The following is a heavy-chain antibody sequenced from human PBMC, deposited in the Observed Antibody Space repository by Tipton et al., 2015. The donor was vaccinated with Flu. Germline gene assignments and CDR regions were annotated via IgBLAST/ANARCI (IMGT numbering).Heavy chain of an antibody. CDR2: ISSSGNTI. CDR1: GFTFSSYE. CDR3: ARDHPPTITVLGEITDYFGMAV. V-gene: IGHV3-48*03. J-gene: IGHJ6*02. D-gene: IGHD3-3*01. Sequence: AVSGFTFSSYEMNWVRQAPGKGLEWVSYISSSGNTIYYADSVKGRFTISRDNAKNSLYLQMNSLRAEDTAVYYCARDHPPTITVLGEITDYFGMAVWGQGTTVTVSS.